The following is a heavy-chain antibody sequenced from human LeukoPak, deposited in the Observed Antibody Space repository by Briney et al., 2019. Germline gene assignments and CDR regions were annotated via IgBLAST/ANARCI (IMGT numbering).Heavy chain of an antibody. D-gene: IGHD5-12*01. Sequence: ASVKVSCKVSGYTLTELSMHWVRQAPGKGLEWRGGFDPEDGETIYAQKFQGRVTMTEDTSTDTAYMELSSLRSEDTAVYYCATVSKWLRLGDFDYWGQGTLVTVSS. CDR1: GYTLTELS. V-gene: IGHV1-24*01. CDR3: ATVSKWLRLGDFDY. CDR2: FDPEDGET. J-gene: IGHJ4*02.